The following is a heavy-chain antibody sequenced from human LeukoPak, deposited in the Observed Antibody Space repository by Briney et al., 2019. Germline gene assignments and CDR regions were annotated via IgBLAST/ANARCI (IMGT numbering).Heavy chain of an antibody. CDR2: IDSGSGNI. V-gene: IGHV3-48*02. CDR3: AREDDDWGPNTLDV. D-gene: IGHD7-27*01. Sequence: GGSLRLSCAASGFTFSSHSMNWVRQAPGKGLEWLSYIDSGSGNIYYRDSVKGRFTISRDNAQDSLYLQMDSLRDEDTTVYYCAREDDDWGPNTLDVWGQGTVVTVSS. CDR1: GFTFSSHS. J-gene: IGHJ3*01.